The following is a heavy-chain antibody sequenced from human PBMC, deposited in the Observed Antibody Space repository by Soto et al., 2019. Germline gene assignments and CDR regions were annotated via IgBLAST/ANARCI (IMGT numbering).Heavy chain of an antibody. V-gene: IGHV3-33*01. CDR2: IWYDGSKE. J-gene: IGHJ6*02. CDR1: GLNFNRNG. D-gene: IGHD1-1*01. Sequence: QVHLVESGGGVVQPGRSLRLSCAASGLNFNRNGMHWVRQAPGKGLEWVAVIWYDGSKESYSDSVKGRFTISRDNSKNMLYLQMNSVRVEDTAVYFCARDRSAGNYFYYGMDGWGQGTTVTVSS. CDR3: ARDRSAGNYFYYGMDG.